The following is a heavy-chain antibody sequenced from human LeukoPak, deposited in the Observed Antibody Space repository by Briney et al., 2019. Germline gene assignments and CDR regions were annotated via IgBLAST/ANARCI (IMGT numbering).Heavy chain of an antibody. D-gene: IGHD1-26*01. Sequence: GGSLRLSCAASGFTFSDYAMSWVRQAPGKGLEWVSGISGSGGITYYADSVKGRFTISRDNSKNTLHLQMNSLRAEDTAVYYCAKDYSGSYFEYFQHWGQGTLVTVSS. CDR1: GFTFSDYA. CDR2: ISGSGGIT. V-gene: IGHV3-23*01. J-gene: IGHJ1*01. CDR3: AKDYSGSYFEYFQH.